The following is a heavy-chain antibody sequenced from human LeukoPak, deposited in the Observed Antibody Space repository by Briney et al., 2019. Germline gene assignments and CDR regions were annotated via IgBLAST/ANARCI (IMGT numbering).Heavy chain of an antibody. CDR1: GGSTSSSSYS. CDR3: ARVRYDILTGYSPRNWFDP. D-gene: IGHD3-9*01. V-gene: IGHV4-39*07. Sequence: SETLSLTCTVSGGSTSSSSYSWGWIRQPPGKGLEWIGSISYSGSTYYNPSLKSRVTISVDTSKNQFSLKLSSVTAADTAVYYCARVRYDILTGYSPRNWFDPWGQGTLVTVSS. J-gene: IGHJ5*02. CDR2: ISYSGST.